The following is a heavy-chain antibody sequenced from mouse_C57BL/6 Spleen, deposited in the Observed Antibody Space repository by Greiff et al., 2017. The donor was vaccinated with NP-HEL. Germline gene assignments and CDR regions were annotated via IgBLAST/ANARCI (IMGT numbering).Heavy chain of an antibody. D-gene: IGHD1-1*01. CDR1: GFNIKDYY. V-gene: IGHV14-1*01. CDR2: IDPEDGDT. Sequence: EVQLVESGAELVRPGASVKLSCTASGFNIKDYYMHWVKQRPEQGLEWIGRIDPEDGDTEYAPKFQGKATMTADTSSNTAYLQLSSLTSEDTAVYYCTAFTPPYYYGSSSFYCDYWGQGTTLTVSS. CDR3: TAFTPPYYYGSSSFYCDY. J-gene: IGHJ2*01.